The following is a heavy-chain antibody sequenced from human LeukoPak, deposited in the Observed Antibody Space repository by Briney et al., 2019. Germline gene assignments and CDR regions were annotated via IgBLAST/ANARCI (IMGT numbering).Heavy chain of an antibody. Sequence: SETLSLTCTVSGGSISSSSYYWGWIRQPPGKGLEWIVSIYYSGSTYYNPSLKSRVTISVDTSKNQFSLKLSSVTAADTAVYYCTRSVVVPAAPRLWGQGTLVTVSS. CDR3: TRSVVVPAAPRL. CDR1: GGSISSSSYY. V-gene: IGHV4-39*01. J-gene: IGHJ4*02. CDR2: IYYSGST. D-gene: IGHD2-2*01.